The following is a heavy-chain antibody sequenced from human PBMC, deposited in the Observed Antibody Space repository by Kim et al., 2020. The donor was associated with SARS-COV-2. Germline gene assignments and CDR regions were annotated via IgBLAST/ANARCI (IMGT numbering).Heavy chain of an antibody. CDR3: AKGPAYYYDSSGYYYVPLDY. CDR1: GFTFSSYA. J-gene: IGHJ4*02. Sequence: GGSLRLSCAASGFTFSSYAMSWVRQAPGKGLEWVSAISGSGGSTYYADSVKGRFTISRDNSKNTLYLQMNSLRAEDTAVYYCAKGPAYYYDSSGYYYVPLDYWGQGTLVTVSS. CDR2: ISGSGGST. V-gene: IGHV3-23*01. D-gene: IGHD3-22*01.